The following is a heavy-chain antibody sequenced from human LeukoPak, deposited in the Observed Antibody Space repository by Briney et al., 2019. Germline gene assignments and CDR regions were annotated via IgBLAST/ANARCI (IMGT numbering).Heavy chain of an antibody. CDR1: GGSISNRNYH. V-gene: IGHV4-39*01. CDR2: ICSSGSA. CDR3: ASQFCSGGSCYSGPRY. J-gene: IGHJ4*02. D-gene: IGHD2-15*01. Sequence: SETLSLTCTVSGGSISNRNYHWGWILQPPGKGLEWIGSICSSGSAYYNPSLKSRVTTSIDTSKNQFSLKLSSVTAAGTAVYFCASQFCSGGSCYSGPRYWGQGTLVTVSS.